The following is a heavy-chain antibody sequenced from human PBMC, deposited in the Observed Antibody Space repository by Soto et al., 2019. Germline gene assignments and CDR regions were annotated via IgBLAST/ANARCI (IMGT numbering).Heavy chain of an antibody. Sequence: QVQLQQWGAGLLKPSETLSLTCAVYGGSFSGYYWSWIRQPPGKGLEWIGEINHSGSTNYNPSLKSRVPISVDTTKNQFSLKLSSVTAADTAVYYCARGSPYYGSGRNFDYWGQGTLVTVSS. CDR2: INHSGST. CDR3: ARGSPYYGSGRNFDY. D-gene: IGHD3-10*01. J-gene: IGHJ4*02. V-gene: IGHV4-34*01. CDR1: GGSFSGYY.